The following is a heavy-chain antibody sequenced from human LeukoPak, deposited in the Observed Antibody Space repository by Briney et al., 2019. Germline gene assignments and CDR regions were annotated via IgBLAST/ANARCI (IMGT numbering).Heavy chain of an antibody. D-gene: IGHD3-22*01. V-gene: IGHV1-3*01. CDR2: INAGNGNT. Sequence: GASVKVSCKASGYTFTSHAMHWVRQAPGQRLEWMGWINAGNGNTKYSQKFQGRVTITRDTSASTAYMELSSLRSEDTAVYYCARDHLWMVDYYDASFDYWGQGTLVTVSS. J-gene: IGHJ4*02. CDR1: GYTFTSHA. CDR3: ARDHLWMVDYYDASFDY.